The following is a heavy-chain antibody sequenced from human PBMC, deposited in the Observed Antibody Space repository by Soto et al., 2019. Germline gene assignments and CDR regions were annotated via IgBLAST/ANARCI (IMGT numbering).Heavy chain of an antibody. Sequence: SVKPCSKAPGDRFTCYYLQSLCHSPEHRLQWMGVINPNGVSTRFAQKIQDRVTMTSDTSTSTVYMELRGLTSEDTAVYYCARSSVGAVGVIIECSKWFASWRQGSLVTV. D-gene: IGHD3-10*01. J-gene: IGHJ5*01. V-gene: IGHV1-46*01. CDR1: GDRFTCYY. CDR3: ARSSVGAVGVIIECSKWFAS. CDR2: INPNGVST.